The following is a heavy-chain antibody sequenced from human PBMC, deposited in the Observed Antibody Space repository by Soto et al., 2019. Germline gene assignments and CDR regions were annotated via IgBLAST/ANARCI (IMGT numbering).Heavy chain of an antibody. CDR2: ISGSGDDT. CDR1: GFTFSDYY. D-gene: IGHD1-1*01. Sequence: WGSLRLSCAASGFTFSDYYMSWIRQVPGRGLEWVSYISGSGDDTFYADSMKGRFTISRDNSKDTLYLQINSLRAEDTAVYYCANPIPKTGTTFGFWGQGTLVTVSS. CDR3: ANPIPKTGTTFGF. J-gene: IGHJ4*02. V-gene: IGHV3-11*03.